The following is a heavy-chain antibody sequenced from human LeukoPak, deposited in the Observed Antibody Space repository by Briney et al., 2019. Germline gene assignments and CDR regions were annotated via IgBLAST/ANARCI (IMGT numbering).Heavy chain of an antibody. D-gene: IGHD5-12*01. CDR2: ISSSSSYI. J-gene: IGHJ3*02. CDR3: AKLYSGYDMIPDAFDI. CDR1: GFTFSSYS. V-gene: IGHV3-21*01. Sequence: PGGSLRLSCAASGFTFSSYSMNWVRQAPGKGLEWVSSISSSSSYIYYADSVKGRFTISRDNAKNSLYLQMNSLRAEDTAVYYCAKLYSGYDMIPDAFDIWGQGTMVTVSS.